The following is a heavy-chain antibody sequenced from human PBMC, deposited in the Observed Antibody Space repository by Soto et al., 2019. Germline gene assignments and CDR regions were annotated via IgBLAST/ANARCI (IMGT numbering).Heavy chain of an antibody. D-gene: IGHD3-9*01. V-gene: IGHV3-33*01. CDR2: VWYDGSNK. Sequence: QVQMVESGGGTVQSGWSLRLSCAASGFTFNNYGMHWVRQAPGKGLEWVALVWYDGSNKYYADSVKGRFTISRDNSRNTIYLQMNSLRAEDTAVYYCGGGSVLTGTANYGLDVWGQGTTVTV. J-gene: IGHJ6*02. CDR3: GGGSVLTGTANYGLDV. CDR1: GFTFNNYG.